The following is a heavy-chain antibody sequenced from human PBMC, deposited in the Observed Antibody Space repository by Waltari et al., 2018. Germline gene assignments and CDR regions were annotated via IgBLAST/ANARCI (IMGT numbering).Heavy chain of an antibody. J-gene: IGHJ4*02. CDR1: GYTFTSYA. CDR3: ARGWRVLLWFGESPSAYYFDY. V-gene: IGHV1-3*02. D-gene: IGHD3-10*01. CDR2: SNAGNGNT. Sequence: QVQLVQSGAEVKKPGASVKVSCKASGYTFTSYAMHWVRQAPGQRPEWMGWSNAGNGNTKYSEEFQGRVSITRETSARTAYMELSSLRSEDMAVYYCARGWRVLLWFGESPSAYYFDYWGQGTLVTVSS.